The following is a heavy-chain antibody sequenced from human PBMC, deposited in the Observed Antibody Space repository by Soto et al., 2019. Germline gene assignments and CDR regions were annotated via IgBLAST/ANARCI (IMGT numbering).Heavy chain of an antibody. D-gene: IGHD3-16*01. CDR3: ASQVFYVKDAFDI. CDR1: GFTFSSYW. Sequence: GGSLRLSCAASGFTFSSYWMSWVRQAPGKGLEWVANIKQDGSEKYYVDSVKGRFTISRDNAKNSLYLQMNSLRAEDTAVYYCASQVFYVKDAFDIWGQGTMVTVSS. J-gene: IGHJ3*02. V-gene: IGHV3-7*01. CDR2: IKQDGSEK.